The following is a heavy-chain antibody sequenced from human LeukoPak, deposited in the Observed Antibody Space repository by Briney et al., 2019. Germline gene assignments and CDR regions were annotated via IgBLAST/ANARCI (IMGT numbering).Heavy chain of an antibody. CDR3: ARDGYCSGGSCHHRGFDY. D-gene: IGHD2-15*01. V-gene: IGHV5-51*01. J-gene: IGHJ4*02. Sequence: GESLKISCKGSGYSFTSYWIGWVRQMPGKGLEWMGIIYPGDSDTRYSPSFQGQVTISADKSISTAYLQWSSLKASDTAMYYCARDGYCSGGSCHHRGFDYWGQGTLVTVSS. CDR1: GYSFTSYW. CDR2: IYPGDSDT.